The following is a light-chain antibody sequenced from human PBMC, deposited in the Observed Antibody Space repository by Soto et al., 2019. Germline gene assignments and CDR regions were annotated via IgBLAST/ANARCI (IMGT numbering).Light chain of an antibody. CDR2: GAS. J-gene: IGKJ3*01. Sequence: LTQSPGTLSLSPGERATLSCRASQSVSSSYLAWYQQKPGQAPRLLIYGASSRATGIPDRFSGSGSGTDFTLTLRRLEPEDFAVYYCQQYGSSPPTTFGPGTKVDI. V-gene: IGKV3-20*01. CDR3: QQYGSSPPTT. CDR1: QSVSSSY.